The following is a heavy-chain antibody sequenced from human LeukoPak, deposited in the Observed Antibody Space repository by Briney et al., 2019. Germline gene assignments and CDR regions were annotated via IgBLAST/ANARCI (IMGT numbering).Heavy chain of an antibody. V-gene: IGHV1-18*01. Sequence: GASVKVSCKASGYTFTSYGISWVRQAPGQGLEWMGWISAFNGNTNYAQKLQGRVTMTTDTSTSTAYMVLRSLRSDDTAVYYCARDGEDIVLMVYARSQFNWFDPWGQGTLVAVSS. D-gene: IGHD2-8*01. J-gene: IGHJ5*02. CDR2: ISAFNGNT. CDR1: GYTFTSYG. CDR3: ARDGEDIVLMVYARSQFNWFDP.